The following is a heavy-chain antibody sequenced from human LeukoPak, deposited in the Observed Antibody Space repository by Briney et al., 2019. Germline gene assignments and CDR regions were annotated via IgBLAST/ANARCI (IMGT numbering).Heavy chain of an antibody. J-gene: IGHJ4*02. CDR3: VTKEPSTSGWSY. Sequence: GGSLRLSCAVSGFTFSNYWMTWVRQAPGKGLEWVANIKEDGSEKNYVDSVKGRFTISRDNAENSVYLQMNDLRAEDTGVYYCVTKEPSTSGWSYWGQGTLVTVSS. CDR1: GFTFSNYW. CDR2: IKEDGSEK. D-gene: IGHD6-19*01. V-gene: IGHV3-7*01.